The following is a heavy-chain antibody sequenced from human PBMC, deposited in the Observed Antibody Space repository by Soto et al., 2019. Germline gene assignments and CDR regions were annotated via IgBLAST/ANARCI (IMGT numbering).Heavy chain of an antibody. J-gene: IGHJ3*02. CDR3: AKILYGYYVNPNI. V-gene: IGHV4-30-2*02. CDR1: GGSISSGVYS. D-gene: IGHD3-3*01. CDR2: IYHSGST. Sequence: PSQTLSLTCTVYGGSISSGVYSWTWILQPRGKGPDWLGYIYHSGSTYYIPSLTSPVTIAVHLSSHQFSLKLSSVTAADTAVYFCAKILYGYYVNPNIWGQGTMVTVSS.